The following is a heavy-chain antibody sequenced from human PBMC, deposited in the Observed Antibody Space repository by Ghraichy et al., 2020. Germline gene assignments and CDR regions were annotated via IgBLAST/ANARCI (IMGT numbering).Heavy chain of an antibody. Sequence: GGSLRLSCAASGFTFSTYAMSWVRQAPGKGLEWVSGISGSGGATYYADSVKGRFTISRDNSKNTLYLQMNSLRAEDTAVYYCAKDYASGSYSYYYYAMDVWGQGTTVTVSS. D-gene: IGHD3-10*01. J-gene: IGHJ6*02. CDR2: ISGSGGAT. CDR1: GFTFSTYA. CDR3: AKDYASGSYSYYYYAMDV. V-gene: IGHV3-23*01.